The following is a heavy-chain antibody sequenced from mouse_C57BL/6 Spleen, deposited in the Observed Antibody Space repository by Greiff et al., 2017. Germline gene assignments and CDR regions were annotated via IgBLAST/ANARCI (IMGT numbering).Heavy chain of an antibody. J-gene: IGHJ3*01. Sequence: EVQLQQSGPELVKPGASVKMSCKASGYTFTDYNMHWVKQSHGKSLEWIGYINPNNGGTSYNQKFKGKATLTVNKSSSTAYMELRSLTSEDSAVYYCASDDGYYVWFAYWGQGTLVTVSA. D-gene: IGHD2-3*01. CDR1: GYTFTDYN. CDR3: ASDDGYYVWFAY. V-gene: IGHV1-22*01. CDR2: INPNNGGT.